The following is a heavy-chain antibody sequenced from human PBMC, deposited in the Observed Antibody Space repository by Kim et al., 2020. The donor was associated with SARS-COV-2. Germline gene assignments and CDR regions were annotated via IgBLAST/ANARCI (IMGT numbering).Heavy chain of an antibody. CDR3: ARQLIYCSSTSCYDNYYYYGMDV. J-gene: IGHJ6*02. V-gene: IGHV4-59*08. CDR2: IYYSGST. D-gene: IGHD2-2*01. Sequence: SETLSFTCTVSGGSISSYYWSWIRQPPGKGLEWIGYIYYSGSTNYNPSLKSRVTISVDTSKNQFSLKLSSVTAADTAVYYCARQLIYCSSTSCYDNYYYYGMDVWGQGTTVTVSS. CDR1: GGSISSYY.